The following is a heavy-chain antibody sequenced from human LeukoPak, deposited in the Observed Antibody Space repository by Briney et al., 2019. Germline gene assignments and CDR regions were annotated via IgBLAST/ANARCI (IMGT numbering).Heavy chain of an antibody. D-gene: IGHD3-3*02. V-gene: IGHV4-61*02. CDR1: GGSISSGSYY. Sequence: PSQTLSLTCTVSGGSISSGSYYWSWIRQPAGKGLEWIGRIYTSGSTNYNPSLKSRVTISVDTSKNQFSLKLSSVTAADTAVYYCARRGGRSVIGYWGQGTLVTVSS. J-gene: IGHJ4*02. CDR2: IYTSGST. CDR3: ARRGGRSVIGY.